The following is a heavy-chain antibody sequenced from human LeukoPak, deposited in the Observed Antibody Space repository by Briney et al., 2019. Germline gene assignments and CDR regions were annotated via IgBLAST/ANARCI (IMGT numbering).Heavy chain of an antibody. Sequence: ASVKVSCKASGYTFANYGISWVRQAPGQGLEWMGWISAYNGNIKYAQKLQGRVTMTTDTSTSTAYMELRSLRSDDTAVYYCARAKTGIAVAGTGIDYWGQGTLVTVSS. CDR2: ISAYNGNI. J-gene: IGHJ4*02. CDR1: GYTFANYG. V-gene: IGHV1-18*01. CDR3: ARAKTGIAVAGTGIDY. D-gene: IGHD6-19*01.